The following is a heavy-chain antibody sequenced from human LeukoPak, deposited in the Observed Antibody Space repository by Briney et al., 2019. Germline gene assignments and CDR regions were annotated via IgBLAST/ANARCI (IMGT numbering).Heavy chain of an antibody. V-gene: IGHV1-3*02. CDR2: SNAGNGNT. J-gene: IGHJ4*02. CDR3: ARGYCSGGSCQLDY. Sequence: ASVKVSCKASGYTFTGYAMHWVRQAPGQRLEWMGWSNAGNGNTKYSQEFQGRVTITRDTSASTAYMELSSLRSEDMAVYYCARGYCSGGSCQLDYWGQGTLVTVSS. D-gene: IGHD2-15*01. CDR1: GYTFTGYA.